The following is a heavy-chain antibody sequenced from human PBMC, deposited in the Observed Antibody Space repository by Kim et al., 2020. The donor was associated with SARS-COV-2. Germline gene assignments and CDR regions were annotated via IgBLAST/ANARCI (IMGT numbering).Heavy chain of an antibody. D-gene: IGHD6-19*01. CDR2: IRSKPNNYAT. J-gene: IGHJ3*02. CDR1: GFTFSGST. Sequence: GGSLRLSCAASGFTFSGSTMHWVRQASGKGLEWDGRIRSKPNNYATAYAASVKGRFTISRDDSKNTAYLQMSSLKTEDTAVYYCTRVNPIAGGWYDAFDIWGQGTMVTVSS. V-gene: IGHV3-73*01. CDR3: TRVNPIAGGWYDAFDI.